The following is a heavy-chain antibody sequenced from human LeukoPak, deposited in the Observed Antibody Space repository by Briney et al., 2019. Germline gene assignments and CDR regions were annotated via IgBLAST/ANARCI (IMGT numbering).Heavy chain of an antibody. CDR3: ARDVAAYSSSSFDY. V-gene: IGHV4-39*07. CDR2: IYYSGST. D-gene: IGHD6-6*01. Sequence: PSETLSLTCTVSGGSISSSSYYWGWIRQPPGKGLEWIGSIYYSGSTYYNPSLKSRVTISVDTSKNQFSLKLSSVTAADTAVYYCARDVAAYSSSSFDYWGQGTLVTVSS. CDR1: GGSISSSSYY. J-gene: IGHJ4*02.